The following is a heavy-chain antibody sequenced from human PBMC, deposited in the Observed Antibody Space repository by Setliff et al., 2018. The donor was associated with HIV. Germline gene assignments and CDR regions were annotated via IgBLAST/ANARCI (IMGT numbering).Heavy chain of an antibody. CDR3: ARGLVPHFDP. J-gene: IGHJ5*02. Sequence: SETLSLTCTVSGGSISSGGYYWSWVRQSPGKGLEWIGDIYHTGTTKYNPSLKSRVTRPVGKSKTRFSLQLNSVTAADTAVYYCARGLVPHFDPWGQGTQVTVSS. V-gene: IGHV4-30-2*06. CDR1: GGSISSGGYY. CDR2: IYHTGTT.